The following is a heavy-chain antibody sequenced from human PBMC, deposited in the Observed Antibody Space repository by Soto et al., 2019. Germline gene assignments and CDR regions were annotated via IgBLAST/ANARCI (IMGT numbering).Heavy chain of an antibody. D-gene: IGHD3-3*01. CDR2: ISGSADGT. V-gene: IGHV3-23*01. CDR3: AKDTVGGYSFWSGYYSDGLDV. Sequence: EVKLLESGGGLAQPGGSLRLSCVGSGFTFDSYAISWVRQAPGERLQWIAAISGSADGTDYAHSVRGRFTISRDNAKKTGPMQMDSLRVEDTAVYFCAKDTVGGYSFWSGYYSDGLDVWGQGTLVSVS. CDR1: GFTFDSYA. J-gene: IGHJ3*01.